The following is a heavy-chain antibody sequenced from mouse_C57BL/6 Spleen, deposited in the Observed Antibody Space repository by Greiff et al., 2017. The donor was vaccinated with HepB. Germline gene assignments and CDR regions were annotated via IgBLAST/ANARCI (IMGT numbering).Heavy chain of an antibody. Sequence: VQLQQSGPELVKPGASVKMSCKASGYTFTDYNMHWVKQSHGKSLEWIGYINPNNGGTSYNQKFKGKATLTVNKSSSTAYMELRSLTSEDSAVYYCARGDYGNYNAMDYWGQGTSVTVSS. J-gene: IGHJ4*01. CDR2: INPNNGGT. D-gene: IGHD2-1*01. CDR3: ARGDYGNYNAMDY. V-gene: IGHV1-22*01. CDR1: GYTFTDYN.